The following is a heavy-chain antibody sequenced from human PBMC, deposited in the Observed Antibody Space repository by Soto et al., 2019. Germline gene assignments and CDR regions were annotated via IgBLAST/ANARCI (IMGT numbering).Heavy chain of an antibody. Sequence: PGGSLRLSCTASGFTFSSHAMGWLRQAPGTEPEWVAFVDGSGADTSYADSVKGRFTIARDNSENSLFLHMNSLRAEDSGRYFCAKEIFAAAYAATSAFDLWGQGTLVTVS. CDR2: VDGSGADT. CDR3: AKEIFAAAYAATSAFDL. D-gene: IGHD2-8*01. J-gene: IGHJ4*02. V-gene: IGHV3-23*01. CDR1: GFTFSSHA.